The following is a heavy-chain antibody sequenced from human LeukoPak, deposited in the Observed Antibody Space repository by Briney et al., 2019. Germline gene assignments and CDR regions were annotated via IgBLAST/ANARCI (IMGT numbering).Heavy chain of an antibody. V-gene: IGHV4-39*07. J-gene: IGHJ4*02. Sequence: SETLSLTCTVSGASISSSRYYWGWIRQPPGKGLEWIGSIYYSGSTYYNPSLKSRVTISVDTSKNQFSLKLSSVTAADTAVYYCARDDSSGYKYYFDYWGQGTLVTVSS. CDR1: GASISSSRYY. CDR2: IYYSGST. CDR3: ARDDSSGYKYYFDY. D-gene: IGHD3-22*01.